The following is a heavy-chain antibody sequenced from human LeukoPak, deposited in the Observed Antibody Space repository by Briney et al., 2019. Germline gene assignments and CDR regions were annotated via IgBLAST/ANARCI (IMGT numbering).Heavy chain of an antibody. J-gene: IGHJ3*02. D-gene: IGHD5-24*01. V-gene: IGHV3-7*01. CDR2: IKQDGSEK. CDR1: GFTFSSYW. CDR3: ERALEMVTKDDAFDI. Sequence: GGSLRLSYAASGFTFSSYWMSLVRQAPGKGRKWVANIKQDGSEKYYVDSVKGRFTISRDNAKNSLYIQMNSLRAEDTAVYYCERALEMVTKDDAFDIWGQGTMVTVSS.